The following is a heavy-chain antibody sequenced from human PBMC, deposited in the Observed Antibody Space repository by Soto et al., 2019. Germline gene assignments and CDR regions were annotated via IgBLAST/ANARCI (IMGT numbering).Heavy chain of an antibody. CDR3: AKSRSVTTYKFDG. D-gene: IGHD4-17*01. CDR1: GFIFSNYA. J-gene: IGHJ4*02. Sequence: GGSLRLSCAASGFIFSNYAMSWVRQAPGKGLEWVSTISGSGRTTYHADSVKGRFTISRDNSRDTLYLQMNSLTADDTAIYYWAKSRSVTTYKFDGWGKGTLVTVYS. V-gene: IGHV3-23*01. CDR2: ISGSGRTT.